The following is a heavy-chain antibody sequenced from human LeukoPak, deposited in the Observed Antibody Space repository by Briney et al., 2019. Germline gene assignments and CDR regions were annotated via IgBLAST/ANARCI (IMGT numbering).Heavy chain of an antibody. CDR3: ARDKIVGATYFDY. D-gene: IGHD1-26*01. V-gene: IGHV3-7*01. Sequence: PGGSLRLSCAASGFTSSSYWMSWVRQAPGKGLEWVANIKQDGSEKNYVDPVKGRFTISRDNAKNSLYLQMNSLRAEDTAVYYCARDKIVGATYFDYWGQGTLVTVSS. J-gene: IGHJ4*02. CDR2: IKQDGSEK. CDR1: GFTSSSYW.